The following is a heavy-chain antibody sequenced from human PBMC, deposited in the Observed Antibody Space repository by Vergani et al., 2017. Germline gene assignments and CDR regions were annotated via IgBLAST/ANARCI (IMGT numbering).Heavy chain of an antibody. J-gene: IGHJ4*02. CDR3: ARHGGGRGCSGYDCPIDY. V-gene: IGHV4-39*01. CDR1: GGSISSSSYY. CDR2: IYYSGST. D-gene: IGHD5-12*01. Sequence: QLQLQESGPGLVKPSETLSLTCTVSGGSISSSSYYWGWIRQPPGKGLEWIGSIYYSGSTYYNPSLKSRVTISVDTSKNQFYLELSSVTAADTAVYYCARHGGGRGCSGYDCPIDYWGQGTLVTVSS.